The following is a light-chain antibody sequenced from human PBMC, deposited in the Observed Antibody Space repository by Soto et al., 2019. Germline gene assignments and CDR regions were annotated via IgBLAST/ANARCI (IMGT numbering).Light chain of an antibody. J-gene: IGKJ4*01. CDR2: GAS. CDR1: QCVSSSY. V-gene: IGKV3-20*01. Sequence: EIVLTQSPGTLSLSPGERATLSCRASQCVSSSYLAWYQQKPGQAPRLLIYGASSRATGIPDRFSGSGSGTDFTLTISRLEPEDFAVYYCQQYASSPPLTFGGGTKVDIK. CDR3: QQYASSPPLT.